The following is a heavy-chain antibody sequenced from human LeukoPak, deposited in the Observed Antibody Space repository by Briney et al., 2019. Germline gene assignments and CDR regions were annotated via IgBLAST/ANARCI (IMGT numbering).Heavy chain of an antibody. J-gene: IGHJ4*02. CDR3: ARGRSSDY. D-gene: IGHD3-16*02. CDR2: IYDSGST. V-gene: IGHV4-31*03. CDR1: GGSISRGGYY. Sequence: SETLSLTPTVSGGSISRGGYYWSWISQHPRNGLEWIGYIYDSGSTYYNPPVKSRVTISVYTSKNQFSRKLSSVTAADTAVYYCARGRSSDYWGQGTLVTVSS.